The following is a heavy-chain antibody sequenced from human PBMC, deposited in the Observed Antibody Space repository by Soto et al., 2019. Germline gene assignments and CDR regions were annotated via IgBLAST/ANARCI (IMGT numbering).Heavy chain of an antibody. CDR3: AKDIPQYFYYYSMDV. Sequence: GGSLRLSCTASGFTFSNYVMHWVRQAPGKGLEWVAFISYDGSDEYYADSVKGRCTISRDNLKNTLYLQMKSLRGEDTAVYYCAKDIPQYFYYYSMDVWGQGTTVTVSS. CDR1: GFTFSNYV. CDR2: ISYDGSDE. D-gene: IGHD2-2*02. J-gene: IGHJ6*02. V-gene: IGHV3-30*18.